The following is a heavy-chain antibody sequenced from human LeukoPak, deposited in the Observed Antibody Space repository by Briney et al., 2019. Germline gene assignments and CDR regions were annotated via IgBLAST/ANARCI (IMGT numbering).Heavy chain of an antibody. CDR2: ISAYNGNT. J-gene: IGHJ4*02. V-gene: IGHV1-18*01. Sequence: ASVKVSCKSSGGSFSSYGISWVRQAPGQGLEWMGWISAYNGNTNYAQKLQGRVTMTTDTSTSTAYMELRSLRSDDTAVYYCARDAHYYGSGSYFWWGQGTMVTVSS. CDR3: ARDAHYYGSGSYFW. D-gene: IGHD3-10*01. CDR1: GGSFSSYG.